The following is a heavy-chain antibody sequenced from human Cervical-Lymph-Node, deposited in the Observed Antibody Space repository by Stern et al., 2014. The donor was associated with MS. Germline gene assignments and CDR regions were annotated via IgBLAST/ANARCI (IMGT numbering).Heavy chain of an antibody. CDR1: GYMFASHW. D-gene: IGHD4-23*01. V-gene: IGHV5-51*01. J-gene: IGHJ5*02. Sequence: VQLVQSGAEVKKPGESLKISCKASGYMFASHWIGWVRQMPGKGLEWMGIIDPGDSNTIYSPSSQGQVTISDDKSTSTAYLQWSSLKASDTAMYYCARVNGGNSDWFDPWGQGTLVTVSS. CDR3: ARVNGGNSDWFDP. CDR2: IDPGDSNT.